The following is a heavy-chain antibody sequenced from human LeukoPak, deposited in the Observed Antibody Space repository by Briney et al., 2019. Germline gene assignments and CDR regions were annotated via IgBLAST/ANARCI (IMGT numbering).Heavy chain of an antibody. J-gene: IGHJ4*02. CDR1: GGTFSSYA. V-gene: IGHV1-69*05. Sequence: SVKVSCKASGGTFSSYAISWVRQAPGQGLEWMGGIIPIFGTANYAQKFQGSVTITTDESTSTAYMELSSLRSEDTAVYYCARGYCSSTSCWFDYWGQGTLVTVSS. CDR3: ARGYCSSTSCWFDY. D-gene: IGHD2-2*01. CDR2: IIPIFGTA.